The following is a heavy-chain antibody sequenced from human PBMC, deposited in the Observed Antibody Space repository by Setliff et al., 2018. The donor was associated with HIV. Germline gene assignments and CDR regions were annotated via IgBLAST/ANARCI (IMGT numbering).Heavy chain of an antibody. CDR3: ARGRGGYFGGGRYYNLPYFDS. J-gene: IGHJ4*02. V-gene: IGHV5-51*01. D-gene: IGHD2-15*01. CDR1: GSNFATYW. Sequence: GESLKISCKTSGSNFATYWVGWVRQMPGEGLEWLGILYFGDSDPKYNPSFEGQVTISADKSIKTAFLQWRSLETSDTAIYYCARGRGGYFGGGRYYNLPYFDSWGQGTLVTVSS. CDR2: LYFGDSDP.